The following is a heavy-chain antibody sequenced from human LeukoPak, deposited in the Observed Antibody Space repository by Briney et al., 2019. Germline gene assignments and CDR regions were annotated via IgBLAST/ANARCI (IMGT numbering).Heavy chain of an antibody. CDR2: IIPIFGTA. V-gene: IGHV1-69*13. CDR1: GGTFSSYA. Sequence: SVKVSCKAPGGTFSSYAISWVRQAPGQGLEWMGGIIPIFGTANYAQKFQGRVTITADESTSTAYMELSSLRSEDTAVYYCAGLGRRFTFDYWGQGTLVTVSS. CDR3: AGLGRRFTFDY. J-gene: IGHJ4*02. D-gene: IGHD6-19*01.